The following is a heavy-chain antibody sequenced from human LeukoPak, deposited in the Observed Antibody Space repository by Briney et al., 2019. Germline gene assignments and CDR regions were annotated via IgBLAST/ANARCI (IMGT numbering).Heavy chain of an antibody. V-gene: IGHV4-34*01. Sequence: SETLSLTCAVYGGSFSGYYRSWIRQPPGKGLEWIGEINHSGSTNYNPSLKSRVTISVDTSKNQFSLKLSSVTAADTAVYYCARAHSFNAFDIWGQGTMVTVSS. D-gene: IGHD2-15*01. CDR2: INHSGST. CDR3: ARAHSFNAFDI. CDR1: GGSFSGYY. J-gene: IGHJ3*02.